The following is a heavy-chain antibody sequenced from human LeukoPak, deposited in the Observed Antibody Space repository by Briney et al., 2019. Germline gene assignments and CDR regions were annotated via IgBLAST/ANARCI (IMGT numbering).Heavy chain of an antibody. D-gene: IGHD1-26*01. CDR3: ARDNPVGATDY. J-gene: IGHJ4*02. Sequence: SETLSLACTVSGGSISSYYWSWIRQPAGKGLEWIGRIYTSGSTNYNPSLKSRVTISVDTSKNQFSLKLSSVTAADTAVYYCARDNPVGATDYWGQGTLVTVSS. CDR1: GGSISSYY. V-gene: IGHV4-4*07. CDR2: IYTSGST.